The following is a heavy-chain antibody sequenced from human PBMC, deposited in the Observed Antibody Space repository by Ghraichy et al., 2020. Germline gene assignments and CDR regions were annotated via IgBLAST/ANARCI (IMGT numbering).Heavy chain of an antibody. CDR3: ARDPYNWNYYDY. V-gene: IGHV1-2*02. D-gene: IGHD1-20*01. CDR1: GYTFIGYH. CDR2: INPNSGGT. J-gene: IGHJ4*02. Sequence: KVSCKASGYTFIGYHMHWVRQAPGQGLEWMGWINPNSGGTNYAQKFQGRVTMTRDTSISTAYMELSRLRSDDTAVYYCARDPYNWNYYDYWGQGTLVTVSS.